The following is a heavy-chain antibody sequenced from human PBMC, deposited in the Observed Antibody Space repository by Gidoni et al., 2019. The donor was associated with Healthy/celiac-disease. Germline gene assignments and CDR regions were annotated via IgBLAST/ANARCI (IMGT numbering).Heavy chain of an antibody. CDR1: GYSFTSYW. CDR2: IYPGDSDT. CDR3: ARLPGRSWHDKPPYYYYYGMDV. D-gene: IGHD6-13*01. J-gene: IGHJ6*02. Sequence: EVQLVQSGAEVKKPGESLKISCKGSGYSFTSYWIGWVRQMPGKGLEWMGIIYPGDSDTRYSPSFQGQVTISADKSISTAYLQWSSLKASDTAMYYCARLPGRSWHDKPPYYYYYGMDVWGQGTTVTVSS. V-gene: IGHV5-51*01.